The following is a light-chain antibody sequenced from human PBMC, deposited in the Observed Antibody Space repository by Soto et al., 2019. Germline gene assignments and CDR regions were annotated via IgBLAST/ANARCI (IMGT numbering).Light chain of an antibody. J-gene: IGKJ4*01. CDR2: DAS. CDR1: QGISIY. Sequence: DIQMTQSPSSLSASVGDRVTITCRASQGISIYLAWYQQKPGKVPKLLIYDASTPQSGVPSRFSGSGSGTDFTLTISGLQPEDVATYYCQKYNGAPLTFGGGTKVEIK. V-gene: IGKV1-27*01. CDR3: QKYNGAPLT.